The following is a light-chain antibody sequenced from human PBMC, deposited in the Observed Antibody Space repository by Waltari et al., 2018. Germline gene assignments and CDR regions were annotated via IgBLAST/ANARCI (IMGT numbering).Light chain of an antibody. V-gene: IGKV1-12*01. CDR3: QQGYTTPLT. Sequence: DIHMTQSPSSLSASVGDKVTITCRASQDISSWLAWYQQKPGKAPNLLIYAASTLDTGVPSRFSGSGSGTEFTLIIGSLQPEDFATYYCQQGYTTPLTFGGGTKVEIK. J-gene: IGKJ4*01. CDR2: AAS. CDR1: QDISSW.